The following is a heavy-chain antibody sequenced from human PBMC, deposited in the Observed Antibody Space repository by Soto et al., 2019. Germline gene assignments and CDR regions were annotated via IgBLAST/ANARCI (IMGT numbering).Heavy chain of an antibody. CDR1: GFTFSRYA. D-gene: IGHD1-26*01. CDR2: ISTNGGST. CDR3: ARSYSGYYLDY. Sequence: GGSLILSCAASGFTFSRYAMHWVRQAPGKGLEYVSTISTNGGSTNYANTVKGRFTISRDNSKNTLYLQMGSLRTEDMAVYYCARSYSGYYLDYWGQGTLVTVSS. J-gene: IGHJ4*02. V-gene: IGHV3-64*01.